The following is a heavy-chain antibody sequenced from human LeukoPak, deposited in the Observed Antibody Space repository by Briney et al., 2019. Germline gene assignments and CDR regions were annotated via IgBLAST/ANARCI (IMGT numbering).Heavy chain of an antibody. D-gene: IGHD2-2*01. Sequence: GESLKISCKGSGYSFTSYWIGWVRQMPGEGLEWMGIIYPGDSDTRYSPSFQGQVTISADKSISTAYLQWSGLKASDTAMYYCARQSWICSSTSCYGGYYYYGMDVWGQGTTVTVSS. CDR3: ARQSWICSSTSCYGGYYYYGMDV. CDR2: IYPGDSDT. J-gene: IGHJ6*02. CDR1: GYSFTSYW. V-gene: IGHV5-51*01.